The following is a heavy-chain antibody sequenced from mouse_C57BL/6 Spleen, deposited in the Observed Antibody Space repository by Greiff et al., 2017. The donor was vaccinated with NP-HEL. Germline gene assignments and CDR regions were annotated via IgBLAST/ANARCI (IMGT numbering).Heavy chain of an antibody. CDR1: GFTFSDYY. CDR2: INYDGSST. CDR3: ARGGYYYGSFYAMDY. Sequence: EVHLVESEGGLVQPGSSMKLSCTASGFTFSDYYMAWVRQVPEKGLEWVANINYDGSSTYYLDSLKSRFIISRDNAKNILYLQMSSLKSEDTATYYCARGGYYYGSFYAMDYWGQGTSVTVSS. J-gene: IGHJ4*01. D-gene: IGHD1-1*01. V-gene: IGHV5-16*01.